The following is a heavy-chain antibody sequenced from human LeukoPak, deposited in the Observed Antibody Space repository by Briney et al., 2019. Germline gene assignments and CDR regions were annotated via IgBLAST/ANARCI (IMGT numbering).Heavy chain of an antibody. CDR2: ISGSGGST. CDR3: AKDVLPRWFDP. CDR1: GFTFRSYG. J-gene: IGHJ5*02. D-gene: IGHD3-10*01. Sequence: GGSLRLSCAASGFTFRSYGMTWVRQAPGKGLEWVSAISGSGGSTYYADSVKGRFTISRDNSKNTLYLQMNSLRAEDTAVYYCAKDVLPRWFDPWGQGTLVTVSS. V-gene: IGHV3-23*01.